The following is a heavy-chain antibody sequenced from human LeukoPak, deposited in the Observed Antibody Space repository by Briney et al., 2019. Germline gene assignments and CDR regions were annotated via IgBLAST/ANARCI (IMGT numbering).Heavy chain of an antibody. CDR1: GFTFSSYW. Sequence: GGSLRLSCAASGFTFSSYWMSWVRQAPGKGLEWVANIKQDVSEKYYVDSVRGRFTISRDNAKNSLYLQMNSLRAEDTAVYYCASPLVDGIAGYYWGQGTLVTVSS. D-gene: IGHD6-13*01. V-gene: IGHV3-7*01. J-gene: IGHJ4*02. CDR3: ASPLVDGIAGYY. CDR2: IKQDVSEK.